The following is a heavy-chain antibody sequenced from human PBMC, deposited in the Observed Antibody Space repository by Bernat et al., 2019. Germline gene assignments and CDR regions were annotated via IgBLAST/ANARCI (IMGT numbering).Heavy chain of an antibody. CDR3: AKDVSSSGWYGNFDY. CDR1: GFTFSNYA. J-gene: IGHJ4*02. Sequence: EVQLLESGGGLVQPGGSLRLSCAASGFTFSNYAMSWVRQAPGKGLEWISAISGSGVNSYYADSVKGRFSVSRDNSKNTLYLQMIGLRAEDTAVYYCAKDVSSSGWYGNFDYWGQGILITVSS. CDR2: ISGSGVNS. V-gene: IGHV3-23*01. D-gene: IGHD6-19*01.